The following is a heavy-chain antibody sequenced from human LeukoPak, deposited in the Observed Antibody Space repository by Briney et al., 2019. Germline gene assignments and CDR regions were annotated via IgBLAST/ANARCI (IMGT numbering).Heavy chain of an antibody. CDR3: ASVDTAMGY. J-gene: IGHJ4*02. CDR2: ISSSGSTI. V-gene: IGHV3-48*04. Sequence: PGGSLRLSCAASGFTFSTYNMNWVRQAPGKGLEWVSYISSSGSTIYYADSVKGRFTISRDNAKNSLYLQMNSLRAEDTAVYYCASVDTAMGYWGQGTLVTVSS. D-gene: IGHD5-18*01. CDR1: GFTFSTYN.